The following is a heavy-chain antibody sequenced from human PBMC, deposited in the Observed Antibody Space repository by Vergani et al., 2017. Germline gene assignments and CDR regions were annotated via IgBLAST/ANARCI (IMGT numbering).Heavy chain of an antibody. Sequence: VQLVESGGGVVQPGGSLRLSCAASGFTFSSYGMHWVRQAPGKGLEWVAFIRYDGSNKYYADSVKGRFTISRDNSKNTLYLQMNSLRAEDTAVYYCAKSQLLLFDYWGQGTLVTVSS. CDR1: GFTFSSYG. J-gene: IGHJ4*02. CDR3: AKSQLLLFDY. CDR2: IRYDGSNK. D-gene: IGHD2-2*01. V-gene: IGHV3-30*02.